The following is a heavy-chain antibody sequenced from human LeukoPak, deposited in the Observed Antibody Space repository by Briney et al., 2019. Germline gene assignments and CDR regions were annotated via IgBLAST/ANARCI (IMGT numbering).Heavy chain of an antibody. CDR2: ISSNGGST. V-gene: IGHV3-64*01. CDR3: ARSSYGGNLNWFDP. CDR1: GFTFSSYE. J-gene: IGHJ5*02. Sequence: HPGGSLRLSCAASGFTFSSYEMHWVRQAPGKGLEYVSAISSNGGSTYYANSVKGRFTISRDNSKNTLYLQMGSLRAEDMAVYYCARSSYGGNLNWFDPRGQGTLVTVSS. D-gene: IGHD4-23*01.